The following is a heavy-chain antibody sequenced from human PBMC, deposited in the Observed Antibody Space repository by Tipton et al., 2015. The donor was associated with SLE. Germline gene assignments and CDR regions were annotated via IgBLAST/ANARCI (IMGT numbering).Heavy chain of an antibody. CDR3: ARVVGEKYLGYFDL. Sequence: QSGAEVKKPGASMKVSCKTSGYTFSDYYIHWMRQAPGQGLEWIGIIITSEGRTNYAQKFWGRVSMTRDMSTSTIYMELDSPTSDDTAVYYCARVVGEKYLGYFDLWGRGTLVTVSS. CDR2: IITSEGRT. CDR1: GYTFSDYY. V-gene: IGHV1-46*01. D-gene: IGHD1-26*01. J-gene: IGHJ2*01.